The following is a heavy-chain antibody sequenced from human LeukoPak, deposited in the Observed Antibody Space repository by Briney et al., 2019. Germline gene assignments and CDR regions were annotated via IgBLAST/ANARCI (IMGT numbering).Heavy chain of an antibody. CDR3: ARWNPGYYYDSSGYYYV. Sequence: GGSLRLSCAAPGFTFSSYSMNWVRQAPGKGLEWVSSISSSSSYIYYADSVKGRFTISRDNAKNSLYLQMNSLRAEDTAVYYCARWNPGYYYDSSGYYYVWGQGTLVTVSS. V-gene: IGHV3-21*01. CDR1: GFTFSSYS. J-gene: IGHJ4*02. CDR2: ISSSSSYI. D-gene: IGHD3-22*01.